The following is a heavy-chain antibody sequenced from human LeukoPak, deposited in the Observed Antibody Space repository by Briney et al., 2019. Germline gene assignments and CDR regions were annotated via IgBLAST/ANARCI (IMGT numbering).Heavy chain of an antibody. CDR1: GGSICSGGYY. D-gene: IGHD6-19*01. CDR2: IYYSGST. J-gene: IGHJ4*02. V-gene: IGHV4-31*02. Sequence: PSETLSLTCTVSGGSICSGGYYWGWIRQHPGKGLEWIGYIYYSGSTYYNPSLKSRVTISVDTSKNQFSLKLSSVTAADTAVYYCARSSIAVAGNYFDYWGQGTLVTVSS. CDR3: ARSSIAVAGNYFDY.